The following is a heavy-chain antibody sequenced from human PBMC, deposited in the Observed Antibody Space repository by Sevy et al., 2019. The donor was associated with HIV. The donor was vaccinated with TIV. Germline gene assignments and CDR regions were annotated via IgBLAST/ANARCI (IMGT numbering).Heavy chain of an antibody. V-gene: IGHV4-4*07. CDR1: GTYISSTYS. D-gene: IGHD3-10*01. J-gene: IGHJ6*03. CDR2: IDTRGKT. Sequence: SEILSLTCTVSGTYISSTYSWSWIRQPAGKGLEWIGRIDTRGKTKYNPSLKSRVTMSIDTSQTHFSLSLTSVIAADTAVYYCPRDTVVRELFHSYYFYYYMDVWGKGTMVTVSS. CDR3: PRDTVVRELFHSYYFYYYMDV.